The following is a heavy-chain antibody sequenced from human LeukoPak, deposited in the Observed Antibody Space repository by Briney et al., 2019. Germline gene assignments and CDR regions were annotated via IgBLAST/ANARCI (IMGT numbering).Heavy chain of an antibody. J-gene: IGHJ3*02. V-gene: IGHV4-39*06. CDR2: IYYSGST. CDR1: GGSISSSSYY. D-gene: IGHD6-19*01. CDR3: ARGRTPGGWGYGNAFDI. Sequence: SETLSLTCTVSGGSISSSSYYWGWIRQPPGKGLEWIGSIYYSGSTYYNPSLKSRVTISVDTSKNQFPLKLSSVTAADTAVYYCARGRTPGGWGYGNAFDIWGQGTMVTVSS.